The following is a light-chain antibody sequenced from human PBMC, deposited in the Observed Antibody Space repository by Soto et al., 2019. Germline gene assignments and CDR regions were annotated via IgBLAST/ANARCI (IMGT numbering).Light chain of an antibody. CDR3: TSYVGSDIWV. J-gene: IGLJ3*02. V-gene: IGLV2-8*01. Sequence: QSALTQPPSASGSLGQSVTISCTRTSSDIGAYKYVSWYHQYPGKAPKLMIYEVSKRPSGVPDRFSGSKSGNTASLTVSGLQAEDEADYYRTSYVGSDIWVFGGGTKLTVL. CDR2: EVS. CDR1: SSDIGAYKY.